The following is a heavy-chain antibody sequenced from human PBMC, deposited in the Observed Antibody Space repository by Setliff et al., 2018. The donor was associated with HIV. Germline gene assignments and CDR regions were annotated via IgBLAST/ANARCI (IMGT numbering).Heavy chain of an antibody. D-gene: IGHD6-13*01. CDR2: IYSSGDT. V-gene: IGHV3-53*01. CDR3: ARGDVSTWYAFDL. CDR1: GGSISGSKW. Sequence: ETLSLTCAVSGGSISGSKWWHWVRQAPGKGLEWVSVIYSSGDTYYENSVKGRFTISRDSSKNMVFLQMNSLRVEDTALYYCARGDVSTWYAFDLWGQGTMVTVSS. J-gene: IGHJ3*01.